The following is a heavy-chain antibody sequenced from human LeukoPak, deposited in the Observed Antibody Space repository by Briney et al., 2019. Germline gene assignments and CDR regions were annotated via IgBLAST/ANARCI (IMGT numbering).Heavy chain of an antibody. J-gene: IGHJ4*02. D-gene: IGHD6-19*01. CDR1: GFTVSSNY. Sequence: PGGSLRLSCAASGFTVSSNYMSWVRQAPGKGLEWVAVIWYDGSNKYYADSVKGRFTISRDNSKNTLSLQMNSLRAEDTAVYYCARLGSGWSFDFWGQGTLVAVSS. V-gene: IGHV3-33*08. CDR2: IWYDGSNK. CDR3: ARLGSGWSFDF.